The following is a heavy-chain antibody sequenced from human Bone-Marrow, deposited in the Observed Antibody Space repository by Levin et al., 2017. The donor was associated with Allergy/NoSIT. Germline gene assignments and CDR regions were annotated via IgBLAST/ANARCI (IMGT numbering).Heavy chain of an antibody. Sequence: SQTLSLTCTVSGGSISSSSYYWGWIRQPPGKGLEWIGSIYYSGSTYYNPSLKSRVTISVDTSKNQFSLKLSSVTAADTAVYYCARQSAPVWGSYRNWALNWFDPWGQGTLVTVSS. J-gene: IGHJ5*02. V-gene: IGHV4-39*01. CDR3: ARQSAPVWGSYRNWALNWFDP. CDR1: GGSISSSSYY. CDR2: IYYSGST. D-gene: IGHD3-16*02.